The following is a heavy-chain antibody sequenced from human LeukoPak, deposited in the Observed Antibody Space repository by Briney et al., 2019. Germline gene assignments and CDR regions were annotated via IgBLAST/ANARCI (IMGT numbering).Heavy chain of an antibody. D-gene: IGHD6-6*01. Sequence: GRSPRLSCAASGFTFSSYGMHWVRQAPGKGLEWVAVISYDGSNKYYADSVKGRFTISRDNSKNTLYLQMNSLRAEDTAVYYCAKDFSARSYSSSSDYWGQGTLVTVSS. CDR3: AKDFSARSYSSSSDY. J-gene: IGHJ4*02. V-gene: IGHV3-30*18. CDR2: ISYDGSNK. CDR1: GFTFSSYG.